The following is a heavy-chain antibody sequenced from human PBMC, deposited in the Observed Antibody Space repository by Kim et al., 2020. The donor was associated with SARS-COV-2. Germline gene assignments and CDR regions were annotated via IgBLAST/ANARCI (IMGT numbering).Heavy chain of an antibody. V-gene: IGHV1-69*13. CDR1: GGTFSSYA. Sequence: SVKVSCKASGGTFSSYAISWVRQAPGQGLEWMGGIIPIFGTANYAQKFQGRVTITADESTSTAYMELSSLRSGDTAVYYCSRIRYYGSGSYLYYGMDVWGQGATVTVSS. D-gene: IGHD3-10*01. CDR2: IIPIFGTA. J-gene: IGHJ6*02. CDR3: SRIRYYGSGSYLYYGMDV.